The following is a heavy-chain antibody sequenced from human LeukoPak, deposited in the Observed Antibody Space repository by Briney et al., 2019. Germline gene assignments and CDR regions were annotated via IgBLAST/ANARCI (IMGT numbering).Heavy chain of an antibody. V-gene: IGHV3-23*01. CDR2: ISGSGGST. CDR1: GFTFSSYA. D-gene: IGHD3-3*01. J-gene: IGHJ4*02. Sequence: GGSLRLSCAASGFTFSSYAMSWVRQAPGKGLEWVSAISGSGGSTYYADSVKGRFTISRDNSKNTLYLQMNSLRAEDTAVYYCAQELSFWSGYYTGDYWGQGTLVTVSS. CDR3: AQELSFWSGYYTGDY.